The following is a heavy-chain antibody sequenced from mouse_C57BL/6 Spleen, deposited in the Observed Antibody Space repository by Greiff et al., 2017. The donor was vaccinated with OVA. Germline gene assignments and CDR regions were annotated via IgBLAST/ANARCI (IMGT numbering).Heavy chain of an antibody. Sequence: EVMLVESGGGLVKPGGSLKLSCAASGFTFSDYGMHWVRQAPEKGLEWVAYISSGSSTIYYADTVKGRFTISRDNAKNTLFLQMTSLRSEDTAMYYCARDVRNYAMDYWGQGTSVTVSS. CDR1: GFTFSDYG. J-gene: IGHJ4*01. CDR2: ISSGSSTI. V-gene: IGHV5-17*01. CDR3: ARDVRNYAMDY.